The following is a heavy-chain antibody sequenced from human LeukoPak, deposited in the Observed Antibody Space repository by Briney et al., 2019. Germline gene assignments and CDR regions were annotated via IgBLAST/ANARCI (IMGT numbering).Heavy chain of an antibody. Sequence: ASVKVSCKASGYTFTSYGISWVRQAPGQGLEWMGWVSAYNGNTNYAQKLQGRVTMTTDTSTSTAYMELRSLRSDDTAVYYCARLLRYRSGGSCPNWFDPWGQGTLVTVSS. J-gene: IGHJ5*02. D-gene: IGHD2-15*01. V-gene: IGHV1-18*01. CDR3: ARLLRYRSGGSCPNWFDP. CDR2: VSAYNGNT. CDR1: GYTFTSYG.